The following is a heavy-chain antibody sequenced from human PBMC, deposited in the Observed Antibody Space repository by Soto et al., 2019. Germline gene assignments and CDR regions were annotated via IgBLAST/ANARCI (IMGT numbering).Heavy chain of an antibody. Sequence: SQTLSLTCAISGDSVSINTAAWNLIRQSPSRGLEWLGRTYYRSKWYNDYAVSVKSRVTINPDTSKNQFSLQLNSVTPEHTAVYYCARATGYSSSWSQNSSDPWGQGTLVTVS. CDR1: GDSVSINTAA. CDR2: TYYRSKWYN. J-gene: IGHJ5*02. D-gene: IGHD6-13*01. CDR3: ARATGYSSSWSQNSSDP. V-gene: IGHV6-1*01.